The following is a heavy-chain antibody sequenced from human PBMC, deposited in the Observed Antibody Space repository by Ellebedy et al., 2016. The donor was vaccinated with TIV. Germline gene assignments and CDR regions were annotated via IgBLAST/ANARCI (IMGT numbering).Heavy chain of an antibody. CDR3: ARGLSSDLSF. V-gene: IGHV5-10-1*01. Sequence: GESLKISXKASGYTFARYWITWVRQVPGRGLEWMGRIDGVDSETNYSPSFQGHVAISADRSISTVYLQWSSLKASDTAMYFCARGLSSDLSFWGQGTLVSVSS. D-gene: IGHD3-22*01. J-gene: IGHJ4*02. CDR1: GYTFARYW. CDR2: IDGVDSET.